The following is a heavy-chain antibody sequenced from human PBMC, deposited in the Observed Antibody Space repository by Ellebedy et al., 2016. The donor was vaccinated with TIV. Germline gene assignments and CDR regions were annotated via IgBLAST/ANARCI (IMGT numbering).Heavy chain of an antibody. J-gene: IGHJ3*02. V-gene: IGHV3-30*18. CDR3: AKDRSKEVQWLDDPFDI. D-gene: IGHD6-19*01. CDR2: ISFDGGNQ. Sequence: GESLKISXVASRIAFDLYGMHWVRQAPGRGLEWVAVISFDGGNQYYADSVQGRFTISRDNSKNTLFLQTTSLRPEDTAVYFCAKDRSKEVQWLDDPFDIWGRGTMVTVSS. CDR1: RIAFDLYG.